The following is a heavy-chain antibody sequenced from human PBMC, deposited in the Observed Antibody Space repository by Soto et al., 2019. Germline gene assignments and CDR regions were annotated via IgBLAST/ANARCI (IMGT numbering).Heavy chain of an antibody. Sequence: EVQLVESGGGLVQPGGSLRLSCAASGFTFSSYSMNWVRQAPGKGLEWVSAISGSGGSTYYADSVKGRFTISRDNSKNTLYLQMNSLRAEDTAVYYCAKDQVLRYFDWLLLFDYWGQGTLVTVSS. J-gene: IGHJ4*02. CDR3: AKDQVLRYFDWLLLFDY. CDR2: ISGSGGST. CDR1: GFTFSSYS. V-gene: IGHV3-23*04. D-gene: IGHD3-9*01.